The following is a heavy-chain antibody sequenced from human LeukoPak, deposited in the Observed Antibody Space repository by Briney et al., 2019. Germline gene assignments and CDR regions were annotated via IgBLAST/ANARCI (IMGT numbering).Heavy chain of an antibody. D-gene: IGHD3-10*01. Sequence: GGSLRLSCVASGFIFTNYEMNWVRQAPGKGLEWLSYISTGGTIRYHADSVEGRLTISRDNAKKSIYLQMNSLRAEDTATYFCARGSGIRNNYGMDVWGKETTVIVSS. CDR2: ISTGGTIR. CDR3: ARGSGIRNNYGMDV. J-gene: IGHJ6*04. V-gene: IGHV3-48*03. CDR1: GFIFTNYE.